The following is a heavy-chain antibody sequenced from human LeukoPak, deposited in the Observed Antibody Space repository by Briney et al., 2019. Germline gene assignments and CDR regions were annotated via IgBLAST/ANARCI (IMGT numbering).Heavy chain of an antibody. CDR2: ISGSGGST. J-gene: IGHJ6*03. CDR1: GFTFSSYA. V-gene: IGHV3-23*01. CDR3: AKNGDGPVIVNYYYYYMDV. Sequence: PGGSLRLSCAASGFTFSSYAMSWVRQAPGKGLEWVSAISGSGGSTYYADSVKGRFTISRDNSKNTLYLQMNSLRAEDTAVYYCAKNGDGPVIVNYYYYYMDVWGKGTTVTVSS. D-gene: IGHD2-21*01.